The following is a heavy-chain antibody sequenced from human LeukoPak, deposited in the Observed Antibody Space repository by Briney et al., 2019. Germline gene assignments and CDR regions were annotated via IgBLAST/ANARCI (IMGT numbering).Heavy chain of an antibody. CDR2: IYCSGST. Sequence: SETLSLTCTVSGGSISSSSYYWGWIRQPPGKGLEWIGYIYCSGSTNYNPSLKSRVTISVDTSKNQFSLSLSAVTAADTAMYYCAREDAVSSDDAFDLWGQGTMVTVS. J-gene: IGHJ3*01. V-gene: IGHV4-61*05. D-gene: IGHD6-19*01. CDR1: GGSISSSSYY. CDR3: AREDAVSSDDAFDL.